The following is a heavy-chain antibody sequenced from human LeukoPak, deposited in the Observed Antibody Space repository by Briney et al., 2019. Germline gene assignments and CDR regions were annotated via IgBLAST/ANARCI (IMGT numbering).Heavy chain of an antibody. CDR2: IKEDGSEK. V-gene: IGHV3-7*01. CDR3: AVMSNYYDSSAYYPFHY. Sequence: GGSLRLSCAASGFTFSSYAMSWVRQAPGKGPEWVANIKEDGSEKCFVGSVKGRFTISRDNAKTSLFLQMDSLRAEDTAVYYCAVMSNYYDSSAYYPFHYWGQGTLVTVSS. D-gene: IGHD3-22*01. J-gene: IGHJ4*02. CDR1: GFTFSSYA.